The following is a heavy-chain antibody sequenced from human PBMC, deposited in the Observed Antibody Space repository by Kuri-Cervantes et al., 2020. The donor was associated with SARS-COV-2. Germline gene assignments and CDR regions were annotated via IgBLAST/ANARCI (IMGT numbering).Heavy chain of an antibody. CDR2: ISAYNGNT. V-gene: IGHV1-18*01. J-gene: IGHJ6*03. Sequence: ASVKVSCKASGYTFTSYGISWVRQAPGQGLEWMGWISAYNGNTNYAQKLQGRATMTTDTSTSTAYMELRSLRSDDAAVYYCARGNLLLYRYYYFSMDVWGNGTTVTVSS. CDR3: ARGNLLLYRYYYFSMDV. D-gene: IGHD1-14*01. CDR1: GYTFTSYG.